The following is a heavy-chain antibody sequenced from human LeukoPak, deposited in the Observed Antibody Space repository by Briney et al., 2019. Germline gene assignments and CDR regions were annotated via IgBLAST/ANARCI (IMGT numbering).Heavy chain of an antibody. J-gene: IGHJ6*02. D-gene: IGHD1-26*01. Sequence: PSETLSLTCAVSGGSISSGGYSWSWIRQPPGKGLERIGYIYHSGSTYYNPSLKSRVTISVDRSKNQFSLKLSSVTAADTAVYYCARDGSIRGYYYGMDVWGQGTTVTVSS. CDR2: IYHSGST. CDR3: ARDGSIRGYYYGMDV. CDR1: GGSISSGGYS. V-gene: IGHV4-30-2*01.